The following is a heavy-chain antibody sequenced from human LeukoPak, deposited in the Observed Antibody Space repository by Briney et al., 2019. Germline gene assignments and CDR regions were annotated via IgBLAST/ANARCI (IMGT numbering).Heavy chain of an antibody. J-gene: IGHJ6*04. Sequence: PAGSLTLSCATSGFTFSHYWMLWVRPAPGQGLVWVSNTKSGGSIINYTDSVRGRFTISRDNAKNILYLQINSLRAEDTAVYYCGRDNNYKLDVWGKGTTVTVSS. CDR1: GFTFSHYW. D-gene: IGHD4-11*01. CDR3: GRDNNYKLDV. V-gene: IGHV3-74*01. CDR2: TKSGGSII.